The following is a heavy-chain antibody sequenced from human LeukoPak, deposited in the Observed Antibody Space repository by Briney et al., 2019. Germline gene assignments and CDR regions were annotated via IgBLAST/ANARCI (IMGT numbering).Heavy chain of an antibody. CDR1: GGSISSSSYY. CDR3: ARVKMGVGYDSSGSPEYYYYYYGMDV. J-gene: IGHJ6*02. V-gene: IGHV4-39*07. D-gene: IGHD3-22*01. CDR2: IYYSGST. Sequence: SETLSLTCTVSGGSISSSSYYWGWIRQPPGRGLEWIGSIYYSGSTYYNPSLKSRVTISVDTSKNQFSLKLSSVTAADTAVYYCARVKMGVGYDSSGSPEYYYYYYGMDVWGQGTTVTVSS.